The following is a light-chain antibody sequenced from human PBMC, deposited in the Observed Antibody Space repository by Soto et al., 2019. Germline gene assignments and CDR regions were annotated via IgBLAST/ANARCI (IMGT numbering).Light chain of an antibody. Sequence: DLQMTQSPSSLSASVGDRVTITCRASQDISSSLAWYQQKPGEVPKLLIYAASTLQSGVPSRFSGSGAGTDFTLKISRLQPEDVVHYYCQKDNSAPFPFGPATQVNI. CDR1: QDISSS. CDR2: AAS. V-gene: IGKV1-27*01. J-gene: IGKJ3*01. CDR3: QKDNSAPFP.